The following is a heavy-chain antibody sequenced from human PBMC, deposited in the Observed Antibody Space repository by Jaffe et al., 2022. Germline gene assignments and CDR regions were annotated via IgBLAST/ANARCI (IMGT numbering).Heavy chain of an antibody. V-gene: IGHV4-61*01. D-gene: IGHD2-2*01. CDR2: IYYSGST. Sequence: QVQLQESGPGLVKPSETLSLTCTVSGGSVSSGSYYWSWIRQPPGKGLEWIGYIYYSGSTNYNPSLKSRVTISVDTSKNQFSLKLSSVTAADTAVYYCARFGPGIVVVPAAHAHVGFDYWGQGTLVTVSS. CDR1: GGSVSSGSYY. CDR3: ARFGPGIVVVPAAHAHVGFDY. J-gene: IGHJ4*02.